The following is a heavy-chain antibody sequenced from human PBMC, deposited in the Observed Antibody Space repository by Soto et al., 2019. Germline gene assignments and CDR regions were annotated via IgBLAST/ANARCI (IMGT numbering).Heavy chain of an antibody. V-gene: IGHV4-30-4*01. CDR3: ARAHREWQQLVQYYYGMNV. CDR1: GGSISSGDSY. J-gene: IGHJ6*02. CDR2: IAYSGST. Sequence: QVQLQESGPGLVKPSQTLSLTCTVSGGSISSGDSYWSWIRQPPGKGLEWMGYIAYSGSTYYNPALTSRFSISVETSKNQFSLNLRSLTAADTAVYYCARAHREWQQLVQYYYGMNVWGQGTTVPVSS. D-gene: IGHD6-13*01.